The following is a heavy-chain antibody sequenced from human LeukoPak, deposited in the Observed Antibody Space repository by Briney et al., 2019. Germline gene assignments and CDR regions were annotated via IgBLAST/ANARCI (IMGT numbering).Heavy chain of an antibody. J-gene: IGHJ4*01. D-gene: IGHD6-6*01. Sequence: GGSLRLSCTGSGFTLRNYWMHWVRQVSGKRLVWVSRISGDGSVTNYADSVQGRFTISRDNAENVLYLQINNLRSEDTAVYYCARYSSSSGGASYYLDYWGHGTLVTVSS. CDR1: GFTLRNYW. CDR3: ARYSSSSGGASYYLDY. V-gene: IGHV3-74*01. CDR2: ISGDGSVT.